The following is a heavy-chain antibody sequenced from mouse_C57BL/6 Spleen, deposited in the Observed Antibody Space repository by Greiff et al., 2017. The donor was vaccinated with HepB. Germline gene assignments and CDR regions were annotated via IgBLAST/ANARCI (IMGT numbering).Heavy chain of an antibody. J-gene: IGHJ4*01. CDR2: IDPSDSYT. D-gene: IGHD3-2*02. V-gene: IGHV1-69*01. Sequence: QVQLKQPGAELVMPGASVKLSCKASGYTFTSYWMHWVKQRPGQGLEWIGEIDPSDSYTNYNQKFKGKSTLTVDKSSSTAYMQLSSLTSEDSAVYYCATAQATLYYAMDYWGQGTSVTVSS. CDR1: GYTFTSYW. CDR3: ATAQATLYYAMDY.